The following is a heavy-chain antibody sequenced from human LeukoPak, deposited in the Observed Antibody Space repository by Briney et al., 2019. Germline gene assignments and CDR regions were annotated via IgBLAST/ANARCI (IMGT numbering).Heavy chain of an antibody. CDR1: GGSFSGYY. V-gene: IGHV4-34*01. Sequence: SETLSLTCAVYGGSFSGYYWSWIRQPPGQGLEWIGEINHSGSTNYNPSLKSRVTISVDTSKNQFSLKLSSVTAADTAVYYCARGLPDYYYYYGMDVWGKGTTVTVSS. J-gene: IGHJ6*04. CDR3: ARGLPDYYYYYGMDV. D-gene: IGHD2-15*01. CDR2: INHSGST.